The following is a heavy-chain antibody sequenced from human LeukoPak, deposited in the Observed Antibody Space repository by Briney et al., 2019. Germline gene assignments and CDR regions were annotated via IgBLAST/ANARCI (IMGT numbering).Heavy chain of an antibody. D-gene: IGHD1-1*01. J-gene: IGHJ3*02. Sequence: GGSLRLSCAASGFTFSNAWMSWVRQAPGTGLEWVGRIKSKTDGGTTDYAAPVKGRFTISGDDSKNTLYLQMNSLKTEDTAVYYCTTDYGTVPDAFDIWGQGTMVTVSS. CDR3: TTDYGTVPDAFDI. V-gene: IGHV3-15*01. CDR1: GFTFSNAW. CDR2: IKSKTDGGTT.